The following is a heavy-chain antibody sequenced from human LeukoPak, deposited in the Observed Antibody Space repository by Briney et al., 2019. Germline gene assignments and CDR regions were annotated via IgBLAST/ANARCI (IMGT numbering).Heavy chain of an antibody. CDR3: ARDPSWTRGYFDY. CDR1: GGSFSGYY. CDR2: INHSGST. J-gene: IGHJ4*02. Sequence: SETLSLTCAVYGGSFSGYYWSWIRQPPGKGLEWIGEINHSGSTNYNPSLESRVTISVDTSKNQFSLNLTSMTAADTAVYFCARDPSWTRGYFDYWGQGTLVTVSS. D-gene: IGHD2-2*01. V-gene: IGHV4-34*01.